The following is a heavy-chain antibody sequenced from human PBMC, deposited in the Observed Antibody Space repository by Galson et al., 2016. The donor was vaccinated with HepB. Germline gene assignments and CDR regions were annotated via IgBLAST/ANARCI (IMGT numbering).Heavy chain of an antibody. D-gene: IGHD1-26*01. CDR1: GFTFRGYD. CDR2: IRGSGGGT. V-gene: IGHV3-23*01. J-gene: IGHJ4*02. CDR3: AKDRGAGIYALDY. Sequence: SLRLSCAASGFTFRGYDMTWVRQTPGKGLEWVSVIRGSGGGTYYADSVKGRFTISRDNPKNTLYLQMNSLRAEDTAVYYCAKDRGAGIYALDYWGQGTLVTVSS.